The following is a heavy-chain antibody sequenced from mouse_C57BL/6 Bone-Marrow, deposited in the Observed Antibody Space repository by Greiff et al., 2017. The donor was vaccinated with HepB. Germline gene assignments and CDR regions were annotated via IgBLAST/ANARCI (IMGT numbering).Heavy chain of an antibody. CDR1: GYTFTSYW. CDR2: INPSNGGT. CDR3: ARDADYDWYFDV. D-gene: IGHD2-4*01. J-gene: IGHJ1*03. Sequence: QVQLQQPGTELVKPGASVKLSCKASGYTFTSYWMHWVKQRPGQGLEWIGNINPSNGGTNYNEKFKGKATFTADTSSNTAYMQLSSLTTEDSAIYYCARDADYDWYFDVWGTGTTVTVSS. V-gene: IGHV1-53*01.